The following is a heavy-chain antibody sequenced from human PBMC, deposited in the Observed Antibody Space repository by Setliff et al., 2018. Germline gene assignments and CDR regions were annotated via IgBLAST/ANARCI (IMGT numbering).Heavy chain of an antibody. J-gene: IGHJ3*02. Sequence: GGSLRLSCAASRFTFSSYWMSWVRQAQGKGLEWVANIKQDGSEKYYVDSVKGRFTISRDNAKNSLYLQMNSLRAEDTAVYYCARERGGWYSDAFDIWGQGTMVTVSS. D-gene: IGHD6-19*01. CDR3: ARERGGWYSDAFDI. V-gene: IGHV3-7*01. CDR1: RFTFSSYW. CDR2: IKQDGSEK.